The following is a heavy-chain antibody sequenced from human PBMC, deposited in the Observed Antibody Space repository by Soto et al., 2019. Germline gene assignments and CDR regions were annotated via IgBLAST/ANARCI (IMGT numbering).Heavy chain of an antibody. J-gene: IGHJ4*02. V-gene: IGHV3-30-3*01. CDR3: ARHKRDLRFLEWSYYFDY. Sequence: GGSLRLSCAASGFTFSSYAIHWVRQAPGKGLEWVALISYDGSNKYYADSVKGRFTISRDNSKNTLYLQMNSLRAEDTAVYYCARHKRDLRFLEWSYYFDYGGQGTLVTV. D-gene: IGHD3-3*01. CDR2: ISYDGSNK. CDR1: GFTFSSYA.